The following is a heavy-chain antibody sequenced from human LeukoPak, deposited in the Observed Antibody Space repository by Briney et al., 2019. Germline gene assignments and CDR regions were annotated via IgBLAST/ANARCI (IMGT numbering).Heavy chain of an antibody. CDR2: IYSSGSA. D-gene: IGHD3-22*01. Sequence: PSETLSLTRTVSGASINNNFWTWIRQPPGKGLEWIGYIYSSGSAKYNPSLKSRVIISGDTSKNLISLNLTSVTAADTAVYFCARHRDYYDTWAHGTLVTVSS. J-gene: IGHJ4*01. CDR3: ARHRDYYDT. V-gene: IGHV4-59*08. CDR1: GASINNNF.